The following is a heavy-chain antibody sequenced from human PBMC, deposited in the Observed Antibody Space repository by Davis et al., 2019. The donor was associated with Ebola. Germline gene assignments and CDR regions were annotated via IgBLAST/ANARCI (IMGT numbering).Heavy chain of an antibody. CDR1: GFTLSNYL. D-gene: IGHD1-14*01. CDR2: TNTNGDT. J-gene: IGHJ4*03. Sequence: PGGSLRLSCAASGFTLSNYLMSWVRQAPGKGLEWVSYTNTNGDTNYADSVKGRFTISRDNAKNSLFLEMTGLRAEETAVYYCARDITGTEGRFDYWGQGTLISVSA. CDR3: ARDITGTEGRFDY. V-gene: IGHV3-11*06.